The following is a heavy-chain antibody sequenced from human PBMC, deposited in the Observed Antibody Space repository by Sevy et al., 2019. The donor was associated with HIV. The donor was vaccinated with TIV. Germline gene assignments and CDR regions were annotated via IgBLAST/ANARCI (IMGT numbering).Heavy chain of an antibody. V-gene: IGHV3-73*01. J-gene: IGHJ6*02. Sequence: GGSLRLSCAASGFTFSGSAMHWVRQASGKGLEWVGRIRSKANSYATAYAASVKGRFTISRDDSKNTAYLQMNSLKTEDTAVYYCAKGASNRRHYYYYGMDVWGQGTTVTVSS. CDR2: IRSKANSYAT. CDR1: GFTFSGSA. D-gene: IGHD1-26*01. CDR3: AKGASNRRHYYYYGMDV.